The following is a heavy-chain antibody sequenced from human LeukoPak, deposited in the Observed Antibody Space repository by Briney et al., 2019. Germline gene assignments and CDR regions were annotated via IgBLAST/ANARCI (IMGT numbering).Heavy chain of an antibody. D-gene: IGHD3-9*01. V-gene: IGHV4-39*07. CDR1: GGSISSSSYY. CDR3: ARGLTYALDP. CDR2: IYYGGTT. J-gene: IGHJ5*02. Sequence: SETLSLTCTVSGGSISSSSYYWGWIRQPPGKGLEWIGEIYYGGTTHYTPSLKSRVTMSVDISNHQFSLTLTSVTAADTAVYYCARGLTYALDPWGQGTLVTVSS.